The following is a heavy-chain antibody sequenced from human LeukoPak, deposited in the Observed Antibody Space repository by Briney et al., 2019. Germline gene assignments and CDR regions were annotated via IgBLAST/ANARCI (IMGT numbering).Heavy chain of an antibody. V-gene: IGHV3-23*01. D-gene: IGHD5-12*01. CDR3: AKDDAWVRYQD. CDR2: ISGSGGST. CDR1: RFTFSSYG. J-gene: IGHJ4*02. Sequence: GGTLRLSCAASRFTFSSYGMSWVRQAPGKGLEWVSAISGSGGSTYYADSVQGRFTISRDNSKNTLDLQMNSLRAEDTAVYYCAKDDAWVRYQDWGQGTLVTVSS.